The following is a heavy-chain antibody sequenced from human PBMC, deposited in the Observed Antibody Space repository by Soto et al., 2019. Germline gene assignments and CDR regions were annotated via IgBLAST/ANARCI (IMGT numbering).Heavy chain of an antibody. CDR1: GGSISSGGYY. V-gene: IGHV4-31*03. J-gene: IGHJ4*02. CDR3: ARTGYSSGWYPMIFGY. D-gene: IGHD6-19*01. CDR2: IYYSGST. Sequence: SETLSLTCTVSGGSISSGGYYWSWIRQHPGKGLEWIGYIYYSGSTYYNPSLKSRVTISVDTSKNQFSLKLSSVTAADTAVYYCARTGYSSGWYPMIFGYWGQGTLVTVSS.